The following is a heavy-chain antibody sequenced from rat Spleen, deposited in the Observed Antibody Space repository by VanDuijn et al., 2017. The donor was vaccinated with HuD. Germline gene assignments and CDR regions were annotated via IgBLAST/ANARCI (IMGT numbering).Heavy chain of an antibody. CDR2: ISTGVINT. CDR3: ATHGTMAARSGYYFDY. D-gene: IGHD1-2*01. CDR1: GFTFSNYD. Sequence: EVQLVESGGGLVQPGRSLKLSCAASGFTFSNYDMAWVRQAPTKGLERVASISTGVINTYYRDPVKGGFTISRDNAKNTLNLQMDSLRSEDTATYYCATHGTMAARSGYYFDYWGQGVMVTVSS. V-gene: IGHV5S13*01. J-gene: IGHJ2*01.